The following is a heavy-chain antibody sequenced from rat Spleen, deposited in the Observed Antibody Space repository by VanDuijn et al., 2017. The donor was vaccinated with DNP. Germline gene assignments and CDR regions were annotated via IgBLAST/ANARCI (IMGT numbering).Heavy chain of an antibody. V-gene: IGHV1-43*01. Sequence: QVQLQQSGAELAKPGSSVMISCRASDYTFTTYYIGWIKQTTRQRLAFIGYINMGSGGTNYNEKFKGKATLTVGKSSSTAFMQLSSLTPDDSAVYYCARWGGPGYFDYWGQGVMVTVSS. CDR3: ARWGGPGYFDY. D-gene: IGHD1-4*01. CDR1: DYTFTTYY. J-gene: IGHJ2*01. CDR2: INMGSGGT.